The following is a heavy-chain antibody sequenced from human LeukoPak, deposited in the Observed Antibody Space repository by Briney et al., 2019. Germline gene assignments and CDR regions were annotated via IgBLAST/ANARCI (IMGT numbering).Heavy chain of an antibody. Sequence: GGSLRLSCAASGFTFSSYGINWVRQTPGKGLEWVSYISSSSSATNYADSVRGRFTISRDNAKNSLYLQMNSLRPEDTALYYCARGGAARPDYWGQGTLVTVSS. CDR2: ISSSSSAT. D-gene: IGHD6-6*01. J-gene: IGHJ4*02. CDR3: ARGGAARPDY. CDR1: GFTFSSYG. V-gene: IGHV3-48*01.